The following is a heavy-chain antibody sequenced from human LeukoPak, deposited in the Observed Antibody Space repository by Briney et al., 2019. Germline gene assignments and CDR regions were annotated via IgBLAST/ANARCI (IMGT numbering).Heavy chain of an antibody. CDR1: GGSISSGGYY. D-gene: IGHD1-26*01. J-gene: IGHJ4*02. CDR3: ARGRVVGATGRPGKGRFDY. V-gene: IGHV4-30-2*01. CDR2: IYHSGST. Sequence: PSQTLSLTCTVSGGSISSGGYYWSWIRQPPGKGLEWIGYIYHSGSTYYNPSLKSRVTISVDTSKNQFSLKLSSVTAADTAVYYCARGRVVGATGRPGKGRFDYWGQGTLVTVSS.